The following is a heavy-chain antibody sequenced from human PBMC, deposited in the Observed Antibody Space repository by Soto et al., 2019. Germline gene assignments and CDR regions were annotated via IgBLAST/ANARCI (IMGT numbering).Heavy chain of an antibody. CDR2: INTNSGGT. Sequence: GASVKVSCKASGYTFTGYYMHWVRQAPGQGLEWMGWINTNSGGTNYAQKFQGRVTMTRDTSISTAYMELSRLRSDDMAVYYCARDLHAGFTHYFDPWGQGTLVTVSS. D-gene: IGHD1-26*01. CDR1: GYTFTGYY. J-gene: IGHJ5*02. V-gene: IGHV1-2*02. CDR3: ARDLHAGFTHYFDP.